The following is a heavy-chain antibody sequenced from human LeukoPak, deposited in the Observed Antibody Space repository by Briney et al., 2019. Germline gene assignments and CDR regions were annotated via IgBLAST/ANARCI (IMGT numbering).Heavy chain of an antibody. CDR3: ARSQVRVAYFDY. CDR2: IYYSGIT. V-gene: IGHV4-39*01. Sequence: SETLSLTCTVSGGSISSNGYYWGWIRQSPGEGLEWIGNIYYSGITYYNASLKSRVTISVDTSKSQFSLKVRSVTAADTAVYYCARSQVRVAYFDYWGQGTLVTVSS. D-gene: IGHD2-21*01. J-gene: IGHJ4*02. CDR1: GGSISSNGYY.